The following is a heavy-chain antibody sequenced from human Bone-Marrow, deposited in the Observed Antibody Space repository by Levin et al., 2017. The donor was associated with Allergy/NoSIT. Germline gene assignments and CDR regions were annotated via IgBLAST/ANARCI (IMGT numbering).Heavy chain of an antibody. D-gene: IGHD1-1*01. V-gene: IGHV3-11*05. CDR2: ISSSSTNR. CDR1: GFTFSHHY. Sequence: SCAASGFTFSHHYMSWIRQAPGKGLEWVSCISSSSTNRDYADSVKGRFTISRDNAKNSLYLQMSSLRVEDTAVYYCAREGTAGGGFALDAFDIWGQGTMVTVSS. J-gene: IGHJ3*02. CDR3: AREGTAGGGFALDAFDI.